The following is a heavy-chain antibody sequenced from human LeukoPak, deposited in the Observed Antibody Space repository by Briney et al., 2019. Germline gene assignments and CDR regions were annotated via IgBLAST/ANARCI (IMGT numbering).Heavy chain of an antibody. J-gene: IGHJ4*02. CDR1: GFTFSSYG. V-gene: IGHV3-30*18. D-gene: IGHD3-10*01. CDR2: ITYDGSNK. Sequence: GGSLRLSCAASGFTFSSYGMHWVRQAPGKGLEWVAVITYDGSNKYYADSVKGRFTISRDNSKNTLYLLMNSLRAEDTAVYYCAKDSPKYGSVDYWGQGTLVTVSS. CDR3: AKDSPKYGSVDY.